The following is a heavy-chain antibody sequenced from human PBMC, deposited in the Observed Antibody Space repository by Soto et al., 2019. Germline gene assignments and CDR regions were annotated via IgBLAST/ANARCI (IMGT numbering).Heavy chain of an antibody. J-gene: IGHJ4*02. Sequence: LGESLKISCKASGYSFTNYWIGWVRQMPGKGLEWMGIIYPGDSDTRYSPSFQGQVTISADKSITTAYLQWSSLKASDTAIYYCASLGGSPYYHPNSRYDYWGQGTLVTVSS. CDR1: GYSFTNYW. V-gene: IGHV5-51*01. CDR3: ASLGGSPYYHPNSRYDY. CDR2: IYPGDSDT. D-gene: IGHD3-22*01.